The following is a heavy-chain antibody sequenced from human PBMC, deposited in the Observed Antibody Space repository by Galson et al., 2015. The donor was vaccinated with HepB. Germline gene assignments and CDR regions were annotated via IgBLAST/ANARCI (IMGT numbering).Heavy chain of an antibody. CDR1: GGSISSSSYY. D-gene: IGHD6-13*01. J-gene: IGHJ4*02. CDR3: ARRLSHYSSSFPSLVYAY. V-gene: IGHV4-39*01. CDR2: IYYSGST. Sequence: ETLSLTCTVSGGSISSSSYYWGWIRQPPGKGLEWIGSIYYSGSTYYNPSLKSRVTISVDTSKNQFSLKLSSVTAADTAVYYCARRLSHYSSSFPSLVYAYWGQGTLVTVSS.